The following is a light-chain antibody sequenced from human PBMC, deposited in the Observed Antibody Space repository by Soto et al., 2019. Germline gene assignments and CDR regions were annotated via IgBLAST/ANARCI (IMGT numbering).Light chain of an antibody. CDR2: DVD. V-gene: IGLV2-8*01. J-gene: IGLJ1*01. CDR1: SSDVGGYDS. CDR3: SSYAGSNTFV. Sequence: QSALTQPPSASGSPGQSVTISCSGTSSDVGGYDSVSWYQHHPGKVPKLIIFDVDKWPSGVPDRFSGFKSGNTASLTVSGLRAEDEADYYCSSYAGSNTFVLGTGTKATVL.